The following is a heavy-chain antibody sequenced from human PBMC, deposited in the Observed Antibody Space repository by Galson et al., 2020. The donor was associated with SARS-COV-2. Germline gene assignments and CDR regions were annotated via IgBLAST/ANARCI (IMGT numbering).Heavy chain of an antibody. D-gene: IGHD5-18*01. V-gene: IGHV4-39*01. J-gene: IGHJ4*02. CDR3: ARRGYSYGYVDY. Sequence: ETSETLSLTCTVSGGSINTSGYYWGWIRQPPGKGLEWIGNFYYTGTKYYNPSLKSRVTISVDPSNNQFSLKVNSVTAADTAVYYCARRGYSYGYVDYWGQGMLVTVSS. CDR1: GGSINTSGYY. CDR2: FYYTGTK.